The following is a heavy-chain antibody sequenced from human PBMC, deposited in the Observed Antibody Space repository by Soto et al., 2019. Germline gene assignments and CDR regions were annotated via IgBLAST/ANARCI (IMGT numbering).Heavy chain of an antibody. CDR1: GGSISSSGYY. CDR2: IYYSGST. V-gene: IGHV4-39*01. J-gene: IGHJ6*02. CDR3: ARQNRDYYYGMDV. Sequence: PSETLSLTCTVSGGSISSSGYYWGWIRQPPGKGLEWIGTIYYSGSTYYNPSLKSRVTISVDTSKNQFSLKLSSVTAADTAVYYCARQNRDYYYGMDVWGQGTTVT.